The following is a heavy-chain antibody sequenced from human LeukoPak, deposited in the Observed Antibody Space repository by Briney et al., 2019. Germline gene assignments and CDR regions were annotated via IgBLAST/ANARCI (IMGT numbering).Heavy chain of an antibody. CDR1: GFSFSSYS. J-gene: IGHJ4*02. V-gene: IGHV3-48*02. CDR2: ISSRSSTI. Sequence: GGSLRLSCAASGFSFSSYSMNWVRQAPGKGLEWVSYISSRSSTIYYADSVKGRFTISRDNAKNSLYLQMNSLRDEDTAVYYCAKDRGYYDTSGYLIWGQGTLVTVSS. CDR3: AKDRGYYDTSGYLI. D-gene: IGHD3-22*01.